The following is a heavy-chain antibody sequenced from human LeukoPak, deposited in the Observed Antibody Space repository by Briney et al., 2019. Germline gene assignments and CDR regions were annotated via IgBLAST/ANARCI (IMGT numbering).Heavy chain of an antibody. D-gene: IGHD3-22*01. V-gene: IGHV4-59*01. CDR3: ARQSISGSSLSYFDY. CDR2: IYDSGST. Sequence: SETLSLTCTVSGGSISSCYWSWIRQPPGKGLEWIGNIYDSGSTNYNPSLKSRVTISVDTSKNQCSLKLSSVTAADTAVYYCARQSISGSSLSYFDYWGQGTLVNVSS. CDR1: GGSISSCY. J-gene: IGHJ4*02.